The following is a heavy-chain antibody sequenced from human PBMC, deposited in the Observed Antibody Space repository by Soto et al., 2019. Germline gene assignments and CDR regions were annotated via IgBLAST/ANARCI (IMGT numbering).Heavy chain of an antibody. J-gene: IGHJ4*02. CDR1: GDSFSSYA. CDR3: AASDSSSWQHDY. Sequence: QVQLVQSGAEMTKPGSSVKVSCRVSGDSFSSYAISWVRQAPGEGLEWVGGIIPIFETANYAQNFQGRVTITAVESTTTAYLAVTRLRPQDTAVFYCAASDSSSWQHDYWGQGTLITVSS. V-gene: IGHV1-69*01. CDR2: IIPIFETA. D-gene: IGHD6-13*01.